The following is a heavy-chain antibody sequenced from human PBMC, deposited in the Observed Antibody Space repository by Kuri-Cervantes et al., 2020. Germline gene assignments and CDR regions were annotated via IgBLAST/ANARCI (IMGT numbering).Heavy chain of an antibody. J-gene: IGHJ4*02. CDR2: VNPSGGST. CDR1: GYTFTSHY. Sequence: ASVKVSCKASGYTFTSHYMHWVRQAPGQGLEWMGIVNPSGGSTSYAQKFQGRVTMTRDTSTSTVYMELSSLRSEDTAAYYCAREIAAAGTLTFDYWGQGTLVTVSS. V-gene: IGHV1-46*01. D-gene: IGHD6-13*01. CDR3: AREIAAAGTLTFDY.